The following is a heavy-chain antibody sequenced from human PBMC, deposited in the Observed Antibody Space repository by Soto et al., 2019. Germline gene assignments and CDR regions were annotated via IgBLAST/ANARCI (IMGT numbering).Heavy chain of an antibody. CDR2: SRNQANGYST. Sequence: EVQLVESGGGLVQPGGSLRLSCSVSGFTLSDHYIDWVRQAPGKGLEWVGRSRNQANGYSTVYAASVKGRFTTSRDDSKNLVSLQMESLRTEDTAVYDCVRDTSFSDSSCYTRCFDFWGYGALVTVSS. J-gene: IGHJ4*01. V-gene: IGHV3-72*01. CDR1: GFTLSDHY. D-gene: IGHD3-22*01. CDR3: VRDTSFSDSSCYTRCFDF.